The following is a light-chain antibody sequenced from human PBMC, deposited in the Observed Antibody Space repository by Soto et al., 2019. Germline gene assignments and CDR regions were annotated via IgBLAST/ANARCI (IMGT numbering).Light chain of an antibody. CDR3: SSYTSSSTRV. V-gene: IGLV2-14*01. CDR2: EVG. CDR1: SSDVGGYNY. J-gene: IGLJ3*02. Sequence: QSALTQPASVSGSPGQSISITCTGSSSDVGGYNYVSWYQQHPGKAPKLLIYEVGNRPSGVSNRFSGSKSGDTASLTISGLQAEDEADYYCSSYTSSSTRVFGGGTQLTVL.